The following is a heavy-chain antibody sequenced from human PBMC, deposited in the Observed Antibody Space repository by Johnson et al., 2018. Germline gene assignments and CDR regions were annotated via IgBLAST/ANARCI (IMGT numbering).Heavy chain of an antibody. V-gene: IGHV3-23*04. Sequence: VQLVQSGGGLVQPGGSLRLSCAASGFTFSSYAMNWVRQAPGKGLEWVSAISGTSGSTYYADSVKGRFTMSRDNSKNPLYLQMNSLRAEDTAVYYRAKEGTTLYYYYYYMDVWGKGTTVTVSS. CDR1: GFTFSSYA. D-gene: IGHD1-14*01. J-gene: IGHJ6*03. CDR2: ISGTSGST. CDR3: AKEGTTLYYYYYYMDV.